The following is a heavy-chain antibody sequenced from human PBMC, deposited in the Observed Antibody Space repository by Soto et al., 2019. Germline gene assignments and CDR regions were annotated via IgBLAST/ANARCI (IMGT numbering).Heavy chain of an antibody. CDR2: ISSSSTI. D-gene: IGHD6-19*01. CDR3: ARERGSGSTFDY. V-gene: IGHV3-48*01. J-gene: IGHJ4*02. CDR1: GFTFSTYS. Sequence: EVQLVESGEDMGQPGGSLRLSCAASGFTFSTYSMNWVRQAPGKGLEWVSSISSSSTIYYADSVKGRFTISRDNVQNSLYLQMHSLRAEDTAVYYFARERGSGSTFDYWGQGTLVTVSS.